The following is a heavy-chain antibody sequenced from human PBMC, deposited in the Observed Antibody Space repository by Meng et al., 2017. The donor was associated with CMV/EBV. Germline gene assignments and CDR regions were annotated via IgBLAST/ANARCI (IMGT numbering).Heavy chain of an antibody. CDR1: GFTFSNYA. D-gene: IGHD4-11*01. J-gene: IGHJ4*02. CDR2: ISYDGSAE. Sequence: GESLKISCAASGFTFSNYAMHWVRQTPGKGLDWVAIISYDGSAEYYAGSVTGRFTISRDNSKEIVFLQMNNLRDEDTAVNYCARELTTETTNYFDYWGQGTLVTVSS. CDR3: ARELTTETTNYFDY. V-gene: IGHV3-30*04.